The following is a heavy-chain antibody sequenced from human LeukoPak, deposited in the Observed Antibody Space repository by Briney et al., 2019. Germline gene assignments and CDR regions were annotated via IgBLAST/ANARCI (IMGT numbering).Heavy chain of an antibody. D-gene: IGHD3-10*02. Sequence: GGSLRLSCAASGFTFSSYEMNWVRQASGKGAGWVSYISSSGSTIYYADSVKGRFTISRDNAKNSLYLQMNSLRAEDTAVYYCAELGITMIGGVWGKGTTVTISS. J-gene: IGHJ6*04. CDR1: GFTFSSYE. CDR3: AELGITMIGGV. CDR2: ISSSGSTI. V-gene: IGHV3-48*03.